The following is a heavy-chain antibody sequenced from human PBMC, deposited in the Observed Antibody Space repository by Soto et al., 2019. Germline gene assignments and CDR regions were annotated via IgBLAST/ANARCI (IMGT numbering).Heavy chain of an antibody. J-gene: IGHJ4*02. CDR3: ARSYYYDSSGVFDY. CDR1: GGSISSYY. Sequence: SETLSLTCTVSGGSISSYYWSWIRQPPGKGLEWIGYIYYSGSTNYNPSLKSRVTISVDTSKNQFSLKLSSVTAADTAVYYCARSYYYDSSGVFDYWGQGTLVTVSS. D-gene: IGHD3-22*01. CDR2: IYYSGST. V-gene: IGHV4-59*01.